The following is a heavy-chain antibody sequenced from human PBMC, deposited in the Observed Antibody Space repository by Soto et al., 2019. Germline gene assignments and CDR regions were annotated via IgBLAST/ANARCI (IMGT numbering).Heavy chain of an antibody. CDR2: IYWDDDK. D-gene: IGHD3-16*01. CDR1: GFSLSTSGVG. J-gene: IGHJ4*02. Sequence: SGPTLVNPTQTLTLTCTFSGFSLSTSGVGVGWIRQPPGKALEWLALIYWDDDKRYSPSLKSRLTITKDTSKNQVVLTMTNMDPVDTATYYCANIGYARSPGYFDYWGQGTLVTVSS. CDR3: ANIGYARSPGYFDY. V-gene: IGHV2-5*02.